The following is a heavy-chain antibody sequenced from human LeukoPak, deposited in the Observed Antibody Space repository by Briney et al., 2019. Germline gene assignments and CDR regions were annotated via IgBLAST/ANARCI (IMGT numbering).Heavy chain of an antibody. CDR1: GGTFSSYA. Sequence: SVKVSCKASGGTFSSYAISWVRQAPGQGLEWMGRIIPIFGTANYAQKFQGRVTITTDESTSTAYMELSSLRSEDTAVYYCARGFNYGSGSYGHWGQGTLVTASS. V-gene: IGHV1-69*05. CDR2: IIPIFGTA. CDR3: ARGFNYGSGSYGH. J-gene: IGHJ4*02. D-gene: IGHD3-10*01.